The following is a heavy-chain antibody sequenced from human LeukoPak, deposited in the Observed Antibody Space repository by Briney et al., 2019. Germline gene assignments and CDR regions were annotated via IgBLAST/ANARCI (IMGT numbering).Heavy chain of an antibody. D-gene: IGHD1-26*01. CDR3: ARLVGAHFDY. CDR1: GGSISTHNNY. Sequence: SETLSLTCTVSGGSISTHNNYWGWIRQSPGKGLKWIGSIYYTGTTYYNPSLKSRVTISVDTSKNQFSLKLSSVTAADTGVYYCARLVGAHFDYWGQGTLVTVSS. CDR2: IYYTGTT. J-gene: IGHJ4*02. V-gene: IGHV4-39*01.